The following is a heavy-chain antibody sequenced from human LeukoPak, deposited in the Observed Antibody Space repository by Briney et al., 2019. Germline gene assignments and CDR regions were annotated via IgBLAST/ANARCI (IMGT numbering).Heavy chain of an antibody. D-gene: IGHD1-26*01. CDR1: GSSVSTFY. Sequence: PSXXLSLTCIVSGSSVSTFYWSWLRQSPGTGLEWIGFVHDTGSTSYNPSLKSRVTISLETSKNQLSLMLTSVTAADTAMYYCARGSTDVYWYLDVWGRGTLVTVSS. V-gene: IGHV4-59*02. J-gene: IGHJ2*01. CDR2: VHDTGST. CDR3: ARGSTDVYWYLDV.